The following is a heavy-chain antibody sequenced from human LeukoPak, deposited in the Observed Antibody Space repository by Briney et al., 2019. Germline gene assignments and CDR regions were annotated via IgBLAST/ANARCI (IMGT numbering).Heavy chain of an antibody. D-gene: IGHD6-6*01. CDR3: AKVSSSSTHYYYYMDV. Sequence: GSLRLSCAASGFTFSSYGMHWVRQAPGKVLGWVAVIWYDGSNKYYADSVKGRFTISRDNSKNTLYLQMNSLRAEDTAVYYCAKVSSSSTHYYYYMDVWGKGTTVTVFS. V-gene: IGHV3-33*06. CDR1: GFTFSSYG. J-gene: IGHJ6*03. CDR2: IWYDGSNK.